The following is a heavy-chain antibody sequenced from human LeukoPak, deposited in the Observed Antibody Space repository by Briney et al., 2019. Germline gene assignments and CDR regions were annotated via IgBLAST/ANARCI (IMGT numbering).Heavy chain of an antibody. J-gene: IGHJ4*02. CDR2: ISGSGGST. D-gene: IGHD3-22*01. V-gene: IGHV3-23*01. CDR3: AKEPLGVTMIVVPTHFDY. CDR1: GFTFSSYA. Sequence: GGSLRLSCAASGFTFSSYAMSWVRQAPGKGLEWVSAISGSGGSTYYADSVKGRFTISRDNSKNTLYLQMNSLRAEDTAVYYCAKEPLGVTMIVVPTHFDYWDQGTPVTVSS.